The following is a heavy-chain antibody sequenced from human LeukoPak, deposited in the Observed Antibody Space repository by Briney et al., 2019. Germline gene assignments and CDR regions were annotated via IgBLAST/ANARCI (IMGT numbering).Heavy chain of an antibody. Sequence: GGSLRLSCAASGFTFSSYTINWVRQAPGKGLEWVSGISWNSGSIGYADSVKGRFTISRDNAKNSLYLQMNSLRAEDMALYYCAKDTGSGSGNYYYYMDVWGKGTTVTVSS. CDR3: AKDTGSGSGNYYYYMDV. CDR2: ISWNSGSI. J-gene: IGHJ6*03. V-gene: IGHV3-9*03. D-gene: IGHD3-10*01. CDR1: GFTFSSYT.